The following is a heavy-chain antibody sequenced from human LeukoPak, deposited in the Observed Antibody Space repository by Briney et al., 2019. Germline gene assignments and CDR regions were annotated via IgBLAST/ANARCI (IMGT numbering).Heavy chain of an antibody. Sequence: ASVKVSCKASGYTFISYDINWVRQATGQGLEWMGWMNPNSGNTGYAQKFQGRVTMTRNTSISTAYMELSSLRSEDTAVYYCARWASGYSYGAPDYWGQGTLVTVSS. D-gene: IGHD5-18*01. J-gene: IGHJ4*02. CDR2: MNPNSGNT. CDR1: GYTFISYD. V-gene: IGHV1-8*01. CDR3: ARWASGYSYGAPDY.